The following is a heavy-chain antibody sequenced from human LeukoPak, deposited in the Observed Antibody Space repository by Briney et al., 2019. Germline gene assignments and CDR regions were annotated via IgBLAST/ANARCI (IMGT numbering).Heavy chain of an antibody. CDR3: AREGRGDY. CDR1: GFNFSTYW. CDR2: INVDGSIK. Sequence: QSGGSLRLSCAASGFNFSTYWISWVRQAPGRGLEWVANINVDGSIKYYVDSVKGRFTISRDNAKNSLYLQMNSLRAEDTAVYYCAREGRGDYWGQGILVTVSS. V-gene: IGHV3-7*04. J-gene: IGHJ4*02.